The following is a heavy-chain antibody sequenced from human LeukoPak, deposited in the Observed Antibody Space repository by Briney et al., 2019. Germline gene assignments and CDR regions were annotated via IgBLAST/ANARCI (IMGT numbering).Heavy chain of an antibody. Sequence: PGGSLRLSCAASGFTFSNAWMSWVRQAPGKGLEWVGRIKSKTDGGTTDYAAPVKGRFTISRDDSKNTLCLQMNSLKTEDTAVYYCTTLTTVTTMERNFDYWGQGTLVTVSS. J-gene: IGHJ4*02. CDR2: IKSKTDGGTT. D-gene: IGHD4-17*01. V-gene: IGHV3-15*01. CDR1: GFTFSNAW. CDR3: TTLTTVTTMERNFDY.